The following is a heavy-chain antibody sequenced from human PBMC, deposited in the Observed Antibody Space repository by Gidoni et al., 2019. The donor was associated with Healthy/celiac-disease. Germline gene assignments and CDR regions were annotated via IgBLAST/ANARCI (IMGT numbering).Heavy chain of an antibody. Sequence: EVQLVESGGGLIQPGGSLRLSRAASGFTVSSNYMSWVRQAPGKGLEWVSVIYSGGSTYYADSVKGRFTISRGNSKNTLYLQMNSLRAEDTAVYYCARVRPVDTAMVPWGQGTLVTVSS. CDR3: ARVRPVDTAMVP. D-gene: IGHD5-18*01. CDR1: GFTVSSNY. CDR2: IYSGGST. V-gene: IGHV3-53*01. J-gene: IGHJ5*02.